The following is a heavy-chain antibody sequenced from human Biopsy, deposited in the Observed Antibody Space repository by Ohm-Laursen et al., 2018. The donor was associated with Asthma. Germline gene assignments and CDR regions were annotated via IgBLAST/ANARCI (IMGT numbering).Heavy chain of an antibody. J-gene: IGHJ4*02. V-gene: IGHV1-24*01. CDR2: HDHEEGGT. CDR1: GYSLTDLS. D-gene: IGHD4-17*01. Sequence: SETASCKISGYSLTDLSMHWVRQAPGQGLEWMGGHDHEEGGTVNARRFQGRVTMTEDTSTDTAYMELSSLSSDDTAVYYCASDFPKDYVRYNFQFWGQGTLVTVSS. CDR3: ASDFPKDYVRYNFQF.